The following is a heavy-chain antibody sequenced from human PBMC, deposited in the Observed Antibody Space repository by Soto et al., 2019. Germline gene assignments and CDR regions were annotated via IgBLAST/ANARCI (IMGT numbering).Heavy chain of an antibody. Sequence: GASVKVSCKASGYTFTSYAMHWVRQAPGQRLEWMGWINAGNGNTKYSQKLQGRVTITRDTSASTAYMELSSLRSEDTAVYYCARDSSYGLVDYYYYYGMDVWGQGTTVTVSS. J-gene: IGHJ6*02. D-gene: IGHD5-18*01. CDR2: INAGNGNT. CDR3: ARDSSYGLVDYYYYYGMDV. V-gene: IGHV1-3*01. CDR1: GYTFTSYA.